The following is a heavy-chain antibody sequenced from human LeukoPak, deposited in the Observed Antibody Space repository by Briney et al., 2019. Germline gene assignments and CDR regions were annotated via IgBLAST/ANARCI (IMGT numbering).Heavy chain of an antibody. V-gene: IGHV3-23*01. J-gene: IGHJ4*02. D-gene: IGHD6-13*01. CDR2: IGSSGATT. Sequence: GGSLRLSCEASGFTFNKFAMSWVRQAPGKGPEWVAGIGSSGATTFYADSVKGRCSISRDNSKNTVYLEMNSLRAEDTAVYYCAKDLSAGYSSSWAIDYWGQGTLVTVSS. CDR3: AKDLSAGYSSSWAIDY. CDR1: GFTFNKFA.